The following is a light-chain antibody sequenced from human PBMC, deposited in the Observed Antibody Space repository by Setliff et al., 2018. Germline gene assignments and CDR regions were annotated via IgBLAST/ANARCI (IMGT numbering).Light chain of an antibody. V-gene: IGLV1-44*01. Sequence: LTQPPSASGTPGQRVTISCSGSNSNIGSNSVNWYQQLPGTAPKLLIYSNNQRPSGVPDRFSGSKSGTSASLAISGLQSEDEADYYCSTWDDSLNGLVFGGGTKVTVL. J-gene: IGLJ2*01. CDR1: NSNIGSNS. CDR2: SNN. CDR3: STWDDSLNGLV.